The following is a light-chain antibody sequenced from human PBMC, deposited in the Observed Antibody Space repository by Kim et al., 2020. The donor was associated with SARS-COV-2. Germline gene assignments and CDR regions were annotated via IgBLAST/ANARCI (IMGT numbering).Light chain of an antibody. Sequence: GQSITISCTGTSSDVGAYTYVSWYQQHPGKAPKLMIYDVTNRPSGVSNRFSGSKSDKTASLTISGLQAEDEVHYYCSSYTTSNTLIFGGGTQLTVL. J-gene: IGLJ2*01. V-gene: IGLV2-14*03. CDR1: SSDVGAYTY. CDR2: DVT. CDR3: SSYTTSNTLI.